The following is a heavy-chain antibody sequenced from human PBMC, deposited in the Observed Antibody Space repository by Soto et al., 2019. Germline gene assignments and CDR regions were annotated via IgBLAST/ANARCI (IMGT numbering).Heavy chain of an antibody. CDR3: ARDRGVAAHQPLRWTESNWFDP. V-gene: IGHV3-33*01. CDR1: GFTFSSYG. Sequence: QVQLVESGGGVVQPGRSLRLSCAASGFTFSSYGMHWVRQAPGKGLEWVAVIWYDGSNKYYADSVKGRFTISRDNSKNTLYLQRDSLRAEDTAVYYCARDRGVAAHQPLRWTESNWFDPWGQGTLVTVSS. J-gene: IGHJ5*02. D-gene: IGHD6-6*01. CDR2: IWYDGSNK.